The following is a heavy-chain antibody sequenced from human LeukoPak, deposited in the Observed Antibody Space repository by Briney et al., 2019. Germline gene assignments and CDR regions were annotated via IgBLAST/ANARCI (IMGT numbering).Heavy chain of an antibody. V-gene: IGHV1-58*02. CDR2: VVVGSGNT. CDR3: AAGRCTGGSCYHYYYYGMDV. CDR1: GFTFTRSA. Sequence: GTSAKVSCKTSGFTFTRSAMQWVRQARGEGLEWIGWVVVGSGNTNYAQKFQERVTITRDMSTSTAYMELSSLRSEDTAVYYCAAGRCTGGSCYHYYYYGMDVWGQGTTVTVS. D-gene: IGHD2-15*01. J-gene: IGHJ6*02.